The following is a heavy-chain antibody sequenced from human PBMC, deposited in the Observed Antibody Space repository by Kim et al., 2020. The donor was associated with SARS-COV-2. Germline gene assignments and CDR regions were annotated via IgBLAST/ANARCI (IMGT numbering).Heavy chain of an antibody. CDR2: TYYRGST. CDR1: GASITTGSYS. V-gene: IGHV4-39*01. Sequence: SETLSLTCSVSGASITTGSYSWGWIRQPPGKGLEWIGSTYYRGSTQYSPSLKSRVTISLDTSKNQFSLNLNSVTAADTAVYHCGGMGTSWETYGTDVWGQGTTVTVS. CDR3: GGMGTSWETYGTDV. D-gene: IGHD6-13*01. J-gene: IGHJ6*02.